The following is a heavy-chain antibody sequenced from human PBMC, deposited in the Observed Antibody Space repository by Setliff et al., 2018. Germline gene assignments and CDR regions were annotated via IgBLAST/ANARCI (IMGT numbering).Heavy chain of an antibody. CDR3: VRDTLLRGSRRSMDV. Sequence: SETLSLTCTVSGGPISSGGYYWSWLRQHPGKGLESLGYIYHSGSTYYSPSLKSRVTISVDTSKNQFFLKLSSVTAADTAVYYCVRDTLLRGSRRSMDVWGKGTTVTVSS. CDR1: GGPISSGGYY. V-gene: IGHV4-31*03. CDR2: IYHSGST. J-gene: IGHJ6*03. D-gene: IGHD3-10*01.